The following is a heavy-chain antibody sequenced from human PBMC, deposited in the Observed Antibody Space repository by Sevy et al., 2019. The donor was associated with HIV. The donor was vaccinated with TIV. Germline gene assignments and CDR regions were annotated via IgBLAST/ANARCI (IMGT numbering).Heavy chain of an antibody. Sequence: ASVKVSCKASGYTFTGYYMHWVRQAPGQGLEWMGWINPNSGGTNYAQKFQGRVTMTRDTSISTAYMELSRLRSDDTAVYYCARVLGIYYYYGMDVWGQGTTVTVSS. CDR1: GYTFTGYY. V-gene: IGHV1-2*02. CDR2: INPNSGGT. CDR3: ARVLGIYYYYGMDV. D-gene: IGHD3-16*01. J-gene: IGHJ6*02.